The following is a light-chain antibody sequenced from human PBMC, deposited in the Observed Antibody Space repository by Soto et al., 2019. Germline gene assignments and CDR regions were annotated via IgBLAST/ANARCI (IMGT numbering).Light chain of an antibody. CDR2: DAS. J-gene: IGKJ1*01. CDR1: QSVSST. CDR3: QQYNKWPRT. Sequence: EIVMTQSPATLSASPGERVTLSCRASQSVSSTLAWYQQKPGQAPRLLIYDASTRATGIPARFSGSGSGTEFTLSISSLQSEDFAVYYCQQYNKWPRTFGQGTKVEIK. V-gene: IGKV3-15*01.